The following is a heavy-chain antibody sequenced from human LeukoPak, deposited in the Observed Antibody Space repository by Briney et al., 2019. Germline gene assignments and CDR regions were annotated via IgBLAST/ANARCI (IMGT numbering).Heavy chain of an antibody. Sequence: ASMKVSCKASGYTFTGYYMHWVRQAPGQGLEWMGWINPNSGGTNYAQKFQGRVTMTRDTSISAAYMELSRLGSDDTAMYYCARSYCTSASCPRTGGGCDYWGQGTLVTVSS. J-gene: IGHJ4*02. CDR1: GYTFTGYY. V-gene: IGHV1-2*02. CDR2: INPNSGGT. D-gene: IGHD2-2*01. CDR3: ARSYCTSASCPRTGGGCDY.